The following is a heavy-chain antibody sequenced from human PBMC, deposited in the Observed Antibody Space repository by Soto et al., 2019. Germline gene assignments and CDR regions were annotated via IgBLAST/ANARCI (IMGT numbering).Heavy chain of an antibody. D-gene: IGHD5-12*01. J-gene: IGHJ4*02. Sequence: QVQLQESGPGLVKPSETLSLTCTVSGGSVSSGSYYWSWIRQPPGKGLEWIGYIYYSGSTNYNPSLKSRVTISXXTXKXXFSLKLSSVTAADTAVYYCARGPLWMATTTAAFDYWGQGTLVTVSS. CDR2: IYYSGST. CDR1: GGSVSSGSYY. V-gene: IGHV4-61*01. CDR3: ARGPLWMATTTAAFDY.